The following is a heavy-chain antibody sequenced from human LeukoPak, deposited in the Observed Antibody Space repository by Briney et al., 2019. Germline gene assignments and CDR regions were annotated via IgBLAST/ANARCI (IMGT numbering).Heavy chain of an antibody. CDR3: ARGEGTAITIFGVVTGRFDP. D-gene: IGHD3-3*01. Sequence: SVKVSCKASGGTFSSYAISWVRQAPGQGLEWMGGIIPIFGTANYAQKFQGRVTITTDESTSTAYMELSSLRSEDTAVYYCARGEGTAITIFGVVTGRFDPWGQGTLVTVSS. CDR2: IIPIFGTA. CDR1: GGTFSSYA. V-gene: IGHV1-69*05. J-gene: IGHJ5*02.